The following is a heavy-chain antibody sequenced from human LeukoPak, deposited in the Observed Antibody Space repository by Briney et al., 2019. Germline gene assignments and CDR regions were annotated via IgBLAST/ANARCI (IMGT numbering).Heavy chain of an antibody. J-gene: IGHJ5*02. V-gene: IGHV4-31*03. CDR1: GGSISSGGYY. CDR3: ARRDSSYNWFDP. D-gene: IGHD6-6*01. CDR2: IYYSGST. Sequence: PSETLSLTCTVSGGSISSGGYYWSWIRRHPGKGLEWIGYIYYSGSTYYNPSLKSRLTISVDTFENQFSLRLSSVTAADTAVYYCARRDSSYNWFDPWGQGALVTVSS.